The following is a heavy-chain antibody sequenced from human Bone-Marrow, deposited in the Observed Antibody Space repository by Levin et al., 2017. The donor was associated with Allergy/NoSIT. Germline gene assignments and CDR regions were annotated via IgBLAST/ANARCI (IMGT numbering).Heavy chain of an antibody. CDR3: ARVALPRYCTSTSCSDSGYYFDY. CDR2: IGTAADS. Sequence: GGSLRLSCAASGFTFSSYDMHWVRQATGRGLEWVSAIGTAADSYYSGSVKGRFTVSRDNAKNSFYLQMNSLRAGDTAVYYCARVALPRYCTSTSCSDSGYYFDYWGQGTLVTVSS. V-gene: IGHV3-13*04. CDR1: GFTFSSYD. J-gene: IGHJ4*02. D-gene: IGHD2-2*01.